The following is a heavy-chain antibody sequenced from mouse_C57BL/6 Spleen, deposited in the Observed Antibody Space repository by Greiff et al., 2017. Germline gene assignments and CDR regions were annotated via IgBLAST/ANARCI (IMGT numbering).Heavy chain of an antibody. CDR3: ARELGSGSSSFAY. D-gene: IGHD1-1*01. J-gene: IGHJ3*01. Sequence: EVQLHQSGPELVKPGASVKIPCKASGYTFTDYNMDWVKQSHGKSLEWIGDIKPNNGGTIYNQKFKGKATLTVDKSSSTAYMELRSLTSEDTAVYYGARELGSGSSSFAYWGQGTLVTVSA. V-gene: IGHV1-18*01. CDR1: GYTFTDYN. CDR2: IKPNNGGT.